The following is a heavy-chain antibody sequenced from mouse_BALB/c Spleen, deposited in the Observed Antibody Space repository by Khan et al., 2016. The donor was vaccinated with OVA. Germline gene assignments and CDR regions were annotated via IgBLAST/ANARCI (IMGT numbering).Heavy chain of an antibody. Sequence: QMQLEESGAELVKAGASVKMSCKASGYTFTSYWMHWVKQRLGQGLEWFAETNPTNGRTYYTEKFKSKATLTVDKSSSTAYMLLSGPTFEDSAVYYCARIKKIVATYFDYWGQGTTLTVSS. V-gene: IGHV1S81*02. J-gene: IGHJ2*01. CDR2: TNPTNGRT. CDR1: GYTFTSYW. CDR3: ARIKKIVATYFDY. D-gene: IGHD1-1*01.